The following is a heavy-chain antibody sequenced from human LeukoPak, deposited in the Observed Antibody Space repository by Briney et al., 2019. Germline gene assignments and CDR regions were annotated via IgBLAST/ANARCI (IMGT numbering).Heavy chain of an antibody. CDR3: ARVSAYYGSGRPDAFDI. D-gene: IGHD3-10*01. Sequence: SETLSLTCAVSGGSISSGGYSWSWIRQPPGKGLEWIGYIYHSGSTYYNPSLKSRVTISVDRSKNQFSLKLSSVTAADTAVYYCARVSAYYGSGRPDAFDIWGQGTMVTVSS. J-gene: IGHJ3*02. V-gene: IGHV4-30-2*01. CDR2: IYHSGST. CDR1: GGSISSGGYS.